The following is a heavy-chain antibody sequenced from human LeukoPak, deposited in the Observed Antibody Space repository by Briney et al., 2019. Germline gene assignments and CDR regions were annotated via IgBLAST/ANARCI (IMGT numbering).Heavy chain of an antibody. V-gene: IGHV1-46*01. Sequence: ASVKVSCKASGYTFTSYYMHLVRQAPGQGLEWMGIINPSGCSTSYAQKFQGRVTMTRDTCTSTVYMELSSLRSEGTAVYYCARGGGSYKYYFDYWGQGTLVTVSS. D-gene: IGHD1-26*01. CDR3: ARGGGSYKYYFDY. CDR2: INPSGCST. CDR1: GYTFTSYY. J-gene: IGHJ4*02.